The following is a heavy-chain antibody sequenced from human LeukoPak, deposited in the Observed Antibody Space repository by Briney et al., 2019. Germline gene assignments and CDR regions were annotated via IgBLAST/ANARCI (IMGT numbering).Heavy chain of an antibody. CDR3: ARLRFDYGDYLGAFDI. D-gene: IGHD4-17*01. Sequence: SETLSLTCTVSGGSFSGYYWSWIRQPPGKGLEWIGEINHSGSTNYNPSLKSRVTISVDTSKNQFSLKLSSVTAADTAVYYCARLRFDYGDYLGAFDIWGQGTMVTVSS. J-gene: IGHJ3*02. CDR1: GGSFSGYY. CDR2: INHSGST. V-gene: IGHV4-34*01.